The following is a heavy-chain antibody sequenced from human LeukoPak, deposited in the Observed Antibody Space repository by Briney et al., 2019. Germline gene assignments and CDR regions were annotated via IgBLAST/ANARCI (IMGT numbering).Heavy chain of an antibody. CDR1: GGTFISYA. CDR2: IIPIFGTA. J-gene: IGHJ5*02. Sequence: GASVKVSCKASGGTFISYAISWVRQAPGQGLEWMGGIIPIFGTANYAQKFQGRVTITADESTSTAYMELRSLRSDDTAVYYCARVEARTSSWYYYNILGVGLKEYNWFDLWGQGTLVTVSS. D-gene: IGHD6-13*01. CDR3: ARVEARTSSWYYYNILGVGLKEYNWFDL. V-gene: IGHV1-69*13.